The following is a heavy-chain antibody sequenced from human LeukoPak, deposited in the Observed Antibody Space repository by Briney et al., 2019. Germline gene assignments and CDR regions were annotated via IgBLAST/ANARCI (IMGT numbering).Heavy chain of an antibody. CDR3: ARDHDILTGYSEYYYYYYYMDV. CDR2: INPNSGGT. Sequence: ASVKVSCKASGYTFTGYYMHWVRQAPGQGLVWMGWINPNSGGTNYAQKFQGRVTMTRDTSISTAYMELSRLRSDDTAVYYCARDHDILTGYSEYYYYYYYMDVWGKGTTVTVSS. J-gene: IGHJ6*03. CDR1: GYTFTGYY. D-gene: IGHD3-9*01. V-gene: IGHV1-2*02.